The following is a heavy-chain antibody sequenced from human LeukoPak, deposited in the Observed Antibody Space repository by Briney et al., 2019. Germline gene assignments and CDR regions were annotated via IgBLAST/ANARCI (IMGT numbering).Heavy chain of an antibody. D-gene: IGHD4-17*01. Sequence: GGSLRLSCAAPGFTFSSYTMHWVRQAPGKGLEWVAVISYDGSNKYYADSVKGRFTISRDNSKNTLFLQMNSLTTEDTAVYYCAREVGGDYVFDYWGQGTLVTVSS. CDR1: GFTFSSYT. CDR3: AREVGGDYVFDY. CDR2: ISYDGSNK. J-gene: IGHJ4*02. V-gene: IGHV3-30-3*01.